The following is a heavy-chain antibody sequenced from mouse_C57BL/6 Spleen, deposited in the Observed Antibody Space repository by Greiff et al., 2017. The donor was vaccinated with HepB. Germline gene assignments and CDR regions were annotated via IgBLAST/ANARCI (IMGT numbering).Heavy chain of an antibody. CDR3: ASNYPYYFDY. Sequence: EVQVVESGPGLVKPSQSLSLTCSVTGYSITSGYYWNWIRQFPGNKLEWMGYISYDGSNNYNPSLKNRISITRDTSKNQFFLKLNSVTTEDTATYYCASNYPYYFDYWGQGTTLTVSS. CDR1: GYSITSGYY. V-gene: IGHV3-6*01. J-gene: IGHJ2*01. D-gene: IGHD2-1*01. CDR2: ISYDGSN.